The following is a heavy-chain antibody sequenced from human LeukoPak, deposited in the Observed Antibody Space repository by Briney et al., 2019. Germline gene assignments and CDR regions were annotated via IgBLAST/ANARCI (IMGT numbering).Heavy chain of an antibody. V-gene: IGHV3-64*01. J-gene: IGHJ4*02. CDR3: ARALYNRGWYPDYFDS. CDR1: GFTLSSYA. CDR2: ISSNGGST. Sequence: GGSLRLSCAASGFTLSSYAMHWVRQAPGKGLEYVSAISSNGGSTYYANSVEGRFTISRDNDKNSLYLQMSSLRAEDTAIYYCARALYNRGWYPDYFDSWGQGALVTVSS. D-gene: IGHD6-19*01.